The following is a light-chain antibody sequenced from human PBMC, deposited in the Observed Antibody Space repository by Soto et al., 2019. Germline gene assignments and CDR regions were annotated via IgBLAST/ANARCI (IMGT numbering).Light chain of an antibody. CDR3: CSYAGSYVWV. J-gene: IGLJ3*02. V-gene: IGLV2-11*01. Sequence: QSALTQPRSVSGSPGQSVSISCTGTTSDVGSYNYGSWYQQHPGKAPRLMIYDVRKRPSGVPDRFSGSKSGNTASLTISGLRAEDEADYYCCSYAGSYVWVFGGGTKLTVL. CDR2: DVR. CDR1: TSDVGSYNY.